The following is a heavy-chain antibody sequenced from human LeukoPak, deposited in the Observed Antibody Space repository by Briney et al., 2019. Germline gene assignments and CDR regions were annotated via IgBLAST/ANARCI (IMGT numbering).Heavy chain of an antibody. V-gene: IGHV1-69*13. CDR1: GGTFSSYA. J-gene: IGHJ6*02. Sequence: RASVKVSCKASGGTFSSYAISWVRQAPGQGLEWMGGIIPIFGTANYAQKFQGRVTITADESTSTAYMELSSLRSEDTAVYYCARFCGSTSWHSGYYYGIDVWGQGTTVTVSS. CDR2: IIPIFGTA. CDR3: ARFCGSTSWHSGYYYGIDV. D-gene: IGHD2-2*01.